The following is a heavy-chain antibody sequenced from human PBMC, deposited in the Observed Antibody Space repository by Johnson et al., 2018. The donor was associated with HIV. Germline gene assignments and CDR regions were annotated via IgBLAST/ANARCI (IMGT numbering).Heavy chain of an antibody. CDR1: GFTFSSYG. D-gene: IGHD6-13*01. V-gene: IGHV3-NL1*01. CDR2: LYSGGSA. Sequence: QMQLVESGGGVVQPGRSLRLSCAASGFTFSSYGMHWVRQAPGKGLEWVAVLYSGGSAYYADSVRGSFTISRDHSKNTHYLQMNSLKLDDTALDDCARDGESQQLPLGEALDVWGRGTLVTVSP. CDR3: ARDGESQQLPLGEALDV. J-gene: IGHJ3*01.